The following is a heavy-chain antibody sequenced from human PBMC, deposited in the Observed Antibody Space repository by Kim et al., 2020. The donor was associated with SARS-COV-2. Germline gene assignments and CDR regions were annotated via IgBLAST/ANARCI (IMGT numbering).Heavy chain of an antibody. V-gene: IGHV1-3*01. D-gene: IGHD5-18*01. CDR1: GYTFTSYA. J-gene: IGHJ6*02. Sequence: ASVKVSCKASGYTFTSYAMHWVRQAPGQRLEWMGWINAGNGNTKYSQKFQGRVTITRDTSASTAYMELSSLRSEDTAVYYCARCGATGGYRPVTGALDYGIDVWGQGTTVTVSS. CDR2: INAGNGNT. CDR3: ARCGATGGYRPVTGALDYGIDV.